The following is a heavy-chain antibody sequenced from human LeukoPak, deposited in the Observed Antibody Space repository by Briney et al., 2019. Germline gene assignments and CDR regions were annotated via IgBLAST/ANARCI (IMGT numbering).Heavy chain of an antibody. V-gene: IGHV4-34*01. CDR2: INHSGST. Sequence: SETLSLTCTVSDGSISSYYWSWIRQPPGKGLEWIGEINHSGSTNYNPSLKSRVTISVDTSKNQFSLKLSSVTAADTAVYYCARGRYFTRSWFPFDYWGQGTLVTVSS. CDR1: DGSISSYY. D-gene: IGHD6-13*01. J-gene: IGHJ4*02. CDR3: ARGRYFTRSWFPFDY.